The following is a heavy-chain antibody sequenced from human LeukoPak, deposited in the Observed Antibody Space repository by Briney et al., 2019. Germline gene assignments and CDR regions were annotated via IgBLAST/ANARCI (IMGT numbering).Heavy chain of an antibody. V-gene: IGHV4-39*07. CDR1: GGSISSSSYY. Sequence: SETLSLTCTVSGGSISSSSYYWGWIRQPPGKGLEWIGSIYYSGCTYYNPSLKSRVTISVDTSKNQFSLKLSSVTAADTAVYYCARAPAGYSSGWSPYYYYYGMDVWGQGTTVTVSS. J-gene: IGHJ6*02. CDR3: ARAPAGYSSGWSPYYYYYGMDV. CDR2: IYYSGCT. D-gene: IGHD6-19*01.